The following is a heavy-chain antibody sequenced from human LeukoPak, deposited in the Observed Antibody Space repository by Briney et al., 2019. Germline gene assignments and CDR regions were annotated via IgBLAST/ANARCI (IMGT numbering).Heavy chain of an antibody. D-gene: IGHD2-2*01. CDR2: IYYSGST. Sequence: SETLSFTGTVSGGSISSYYCSWGRQPPGKGLERIGYIYYSGSTNYNPSLNSRVTISVDTCKNQFSLKLSSVTPAGTAVYYCAKKRRGYCSSTSCYEEDDYWGQGTLVTVSS. J-gene: IGHJ4*02. CDR3: AKKRRGYCSSTSCYEEDDY. V-gene: IGHV4-59*01. CDR1: GGSISSYY.